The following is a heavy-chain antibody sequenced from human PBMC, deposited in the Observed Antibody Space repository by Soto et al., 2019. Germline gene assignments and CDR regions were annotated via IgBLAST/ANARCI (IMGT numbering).Heavy chain of an antibody. CDR2: ISGSGGST. V-gene: IGHV3-23*01. J-gene: IGHJ4*02. Sequence: EVQLLESGGGLVQPGGSLRLSCAASGFTFSSYAMSWVRQAPGKGLEWVSAISGSGGSTYYADSVKGRFTISRDNSKNTLYLQMNSLRAEDTAVYYCAKVQLRFLGWLSDTYYFDYWGQGTLVTVSS. CDR1: GFTFSSYA. D-gene: IGHD3-3*01. CDR3: AKVQLRFLGWLSDTYYFDY.